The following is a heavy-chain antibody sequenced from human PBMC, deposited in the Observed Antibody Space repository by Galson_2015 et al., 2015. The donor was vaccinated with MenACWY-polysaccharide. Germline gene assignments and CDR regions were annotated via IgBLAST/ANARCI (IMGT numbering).Heavy chain of an antibody. J-gene: IGHJ4*02. CDR2: IDPSGST. CDR3: ARVEKYSGSYYILH. V-gene: IGHV4-34*01. D-gene: IGHD1-26*01. CDR1: GGSFSGHY. Sequence: SETLSLTCAVYGGSFSGHYWTWIRQPPGEGLEWIGEIDPSGSTNYNPSLKSRVTISLDTSKNEFSLKVSSVTAADTAAYYCARVEKYSGSYYILHWGQGTLVTVSS.